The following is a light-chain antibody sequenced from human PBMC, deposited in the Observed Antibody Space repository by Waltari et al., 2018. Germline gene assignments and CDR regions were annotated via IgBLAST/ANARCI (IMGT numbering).Light chain of an antibody. J-gene: IGKJ1*01. Sequence: EIVLTQSPGTLSLSPGERATLSCRASQGVGKYLAWYQQRPGQAPRLLLYHTSIRATCIPDRFSGSWYGTDFSLTISRLEPEDFAVYYCQKYDFLPATFGQGTTVEIK. CDR2: HTS. CDR1: QGVGKY. CDR3: QKYDFLPAT. V-gene: IGKV3-20*01.